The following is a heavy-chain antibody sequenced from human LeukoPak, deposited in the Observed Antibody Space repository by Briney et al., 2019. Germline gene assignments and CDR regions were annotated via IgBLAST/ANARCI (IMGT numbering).Heavy chain of an antibody. CDR2: IYTSGST. Sequence: SQTLSLTCTVSGGSISSGSYYWSWIRQPAGKGLERIGRIYTSGSTNYNPSLKSRVTISVDTSKNQFSLKLSSVTAADTAVYYCARDHRSGSYPYYYYMDVWGKGTTVTISS. D-gene: IGHD1-26*01. CDR1: GGSISSGSYY. V-gene: IGHV4-61*02. CDR3: ARDHRSGSYPYYYYMDV. J-gene: IGHJ6*03.